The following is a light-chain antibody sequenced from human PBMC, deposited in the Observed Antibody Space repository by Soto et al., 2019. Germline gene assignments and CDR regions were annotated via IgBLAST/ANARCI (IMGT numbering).Light chain of an antibody. J-gene: IGKJ3*01. CDR2: DAS. CDR3: QQRSNWPLT. Sequence: EIVLTQSPATLSLPPGERATLSCRASQSVSSSLAWYQQKPGQAPRLLIYDASNRATSIPARFSGSGSGTDFTLTISSLEPEDFAVYYCQQRSNWPLTFGPGTKVDIK. V-gene: IGKV3-11*01. CDR1: QSVSSS.